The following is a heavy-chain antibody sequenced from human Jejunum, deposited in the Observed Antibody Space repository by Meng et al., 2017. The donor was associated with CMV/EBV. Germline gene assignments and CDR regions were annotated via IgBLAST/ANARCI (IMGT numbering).Heavy chain of an antibody. CDR2: IYSGASST. J-gene: IGHJ4*02. V-gene: IGHV3-23*03. D-gene: IGHD3-22*01. Sequence: TFSTYAMSWVRPAPGKGLEWVSVIYSGASSTYYADSVKGRFTISRDNSKNTLYLQMNSLRAEDTAMYYCAKSRWAYYDSSGYCFDYWGQGTLVTVSS. CDR1: TFSTYA. CDR3: AKSRWAYYDSSGYCFDY.